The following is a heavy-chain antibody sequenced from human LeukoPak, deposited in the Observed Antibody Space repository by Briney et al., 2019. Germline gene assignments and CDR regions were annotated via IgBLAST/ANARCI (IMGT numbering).Heavy chain of an antibody. CDR3: ASRGRIEYSSPSDY. CDR2: INHSGST. Sequence: SETLSLTCTVSGGSISSYYWSWIRQPPGKGLEWIREINHSGSTNYNPSLKSRVTISVDTSKNQFSLKLSSVTAADTAVYYCASRGRIEYSSPSDYWGQGTLVTVSS. V-gene: IGHV4-34*01. CDR1: GGSISSYY. J-gene: IGHJ4*02. D-gene: IGHD6-6*01.